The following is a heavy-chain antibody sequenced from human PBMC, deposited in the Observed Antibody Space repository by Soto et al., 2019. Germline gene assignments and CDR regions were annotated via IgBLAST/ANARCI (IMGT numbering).Heavy chain of an antibody. CDR1: NGSLSSNY. V-gene: IGHV4-59*01. J-gene: IGHJ4*02. CDR2: IYYSGST. CDR3: ARSFMVPVDFCEY. Sequence: PSETLSLTCTVSNGSLSSNYWSWIRQSPGKGLEWIGNIYYSGSTNYNPSLKSRVTMSVDTSKNQFTLKLSSVTAADTGVYFCARSFMVPVDFCEYWGQGTPVIVSS. D-gene: IGHD3-10*01.